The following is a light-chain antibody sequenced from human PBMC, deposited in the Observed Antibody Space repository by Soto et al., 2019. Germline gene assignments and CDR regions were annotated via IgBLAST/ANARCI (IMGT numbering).Light chain of an antibody. V-gene: IGLV1-40*01. J-gene: IGLJ3*02. Sequence: QSVLTQPPSVSGAPGQRVTISCTGSSSNIGAGYDVHWYQHLPGTAPKVLIYANNNRPSGVPDRFSGSKSGILASLVITGLQAEDEADYYCQSYDRTVRLVFGGGTKVTVL. CDR3: QSYDRTVRLV. CDR2: ANN. CDR1: SSNIGAGYD.